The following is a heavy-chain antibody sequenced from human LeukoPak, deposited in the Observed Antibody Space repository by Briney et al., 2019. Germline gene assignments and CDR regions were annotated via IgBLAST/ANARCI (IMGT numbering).Heavy chain of an antibody. CDR2: IRYDGSNT. J-gene: IGHJ4*02. Sequence: GGSLRLSCAASGFTFSSYAMSWVRQAPGKGLEWVAFIRYDGSNTYYADSVKGRFTISRDNSKNTLYLQMNSLRAEDTAVYYCAKNRGIQLWSYFDYWGQGTLVTVSS. CDR3: AKNRGIQLWSYFDY. V-gene: IGHV3-30*02. CDR1: GFTFSSYA. D-gene: IGHD5-18*01.